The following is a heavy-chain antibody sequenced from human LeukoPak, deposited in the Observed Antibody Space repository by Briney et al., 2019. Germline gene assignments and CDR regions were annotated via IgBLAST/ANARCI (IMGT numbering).Heavy chain of an antibody. CDR2: IYSGGST. J-gene: IGHJ4*02. D-gene: IGHD4-23*01. V-gene: IGHV3-53*01. Sequence: GGTLRLSCAASGFTFSSYAMSWVRQAPGKGLEWVSLIYSGGSTDYTDSVKGRFTISRDNSKNTLYLQMNSLRAADTAVYYCARRAGGYSHPYDYWGQGTLVTVSS. CDR3: ARRAGGYSHPYDY. CDR1: GFTFSSYA.